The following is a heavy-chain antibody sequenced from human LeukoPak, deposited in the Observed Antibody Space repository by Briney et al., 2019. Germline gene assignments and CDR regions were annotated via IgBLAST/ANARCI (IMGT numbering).Heavy chain of an antibody. J-gene: IGHJ4*02. CDR3: ARIPVVRYFDY. CDR2: ISYDGSNK. CDR1: GFTFSSYA. V-gene: IGHV3-30-3*01. Sequence: GGSLRLSCAASGFTFSSYAMHWVRQAPGKGLEWVAVISYDGSNKYYADSVKGRFTISRDNSRNTLYLQMNSLRAEDTAVYYCARIPVVRYFDYWGQGTLVTVSS. D-gene: IGHD2-2*02.